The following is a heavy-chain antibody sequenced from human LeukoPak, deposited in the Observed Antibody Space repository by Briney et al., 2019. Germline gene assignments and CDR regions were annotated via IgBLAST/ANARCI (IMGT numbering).Heavy chain of an antibody. CDR1: GYTFTSYD. D-gene: IGHD5-18*01. CDR3: ARLGTAMAAFDY. Sequence: ASVKVSYKASGYTFTSYDINWVRQATGQGLEWMGWMNPNSGNTGYAQKFQGRVTITRNTSISTAYMELSSLRSEDTAVYYCARLGTAMAAFDYWGQGTLVTVSS. CDR2: MNPNSGNT. J-gene: IGHJ4*02. V-gene: IGHV1-8*03.